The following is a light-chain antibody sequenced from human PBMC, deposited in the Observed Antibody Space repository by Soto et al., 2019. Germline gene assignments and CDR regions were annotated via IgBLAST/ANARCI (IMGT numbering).Light chain of an antibody. CDR3: QQTYSIPYT. J-gene: IGKJ2*01. V-gene: IGKV1-39*01. Sequence: DIQMTQSPSSLCASVGDRVTITCRASQSISSNLNWYQDKPGKAPKLLIYAASSLQSAVPSRFSGSGSGTDFTLTVSSLQPEDCATYYCQQTYSIPYTFGQGTKLEIK. CDR1: QSISSN. CDR2: AAS.